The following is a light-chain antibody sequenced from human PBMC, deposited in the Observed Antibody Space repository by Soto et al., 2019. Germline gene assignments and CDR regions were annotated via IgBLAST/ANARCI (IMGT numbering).Light chain of an antibody. CDR1: SSDVGDYNY. CDR3: SSYTSSSTRV. Sequence: QSALTQPASVSGSPGQSITISCTETSSDVGDYNYVSWYQQHPGKAPKLMLYDVSNRPSGVSNRFSGSKSGSTASLTISGLQGEDEADYYCSSYTSSSTRVFGGGTKLTVL. V-gene: IGLV2-14*01. CDR2: DVS. J-gene: IGLJ2*01.